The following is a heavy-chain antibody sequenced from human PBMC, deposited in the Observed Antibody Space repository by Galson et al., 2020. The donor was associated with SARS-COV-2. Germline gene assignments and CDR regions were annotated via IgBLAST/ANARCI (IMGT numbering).Heavy chain of an antibody. D-gene: IGHD4-17*01. V-gene: IGHV7-4-1*02. J-gene: IGHJ3*02. CDR2: IHTNTGNP. CDR3: ARFYFYGDYVEDAFDI. Sequence: ASVPVSCKSSGYTFPRYPMNWLRPAPSQGLEWMGWIHTNTGNPTYAQGFTGRFVFSLHTSVSTAYLHISSLNAEDTDVYYCARFYFYGDYVEDAFDIGGQGTMVAVSS. CDR1: GYTFPRYP.